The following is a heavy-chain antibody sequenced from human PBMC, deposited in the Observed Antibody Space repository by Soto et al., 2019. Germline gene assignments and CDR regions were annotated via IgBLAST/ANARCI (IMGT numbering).Heavy chain of an antibody. CDR3: ARGTTAAGTSAFDI. Sequence: PGGSLRLSCAAAGFTFSSYWMXWVRQAPGKGLEWVANIKQDGSEKYYVDSVKGRFTISRDNAKNSLYLQMNSLRAEDTAVYYCARGTTAAGTSAFDIWGQGTMVTVSS. J-gene: IGHJ3*02. D-gene: IGHD6-13*01. V-gene: IGHV3-7*01. CDR2: IKQDGSEK. CDR1: GFTFSSYW.